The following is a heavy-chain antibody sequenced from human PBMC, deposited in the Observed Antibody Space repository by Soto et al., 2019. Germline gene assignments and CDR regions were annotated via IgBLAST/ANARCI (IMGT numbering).Heavy chain of an antibody. CDR2: FDPEDGET. J-gene: IGHJ4*02. V-gene: IGHV1-24*01. CDR3: ATVGGWVRGSDY. Sequence: ASVKVSCKVSGYTLTELSMHWVRQAPGKGLEWMGGFDPEDGETIYAQKFQGRVTMTEDTFTDTAYMELSSLRSEDTAVYYCATVGGWVRGSDYWGQGTLVTVSS. D-gene: IGHD3-10*01. CDR1: GYTLTELS.